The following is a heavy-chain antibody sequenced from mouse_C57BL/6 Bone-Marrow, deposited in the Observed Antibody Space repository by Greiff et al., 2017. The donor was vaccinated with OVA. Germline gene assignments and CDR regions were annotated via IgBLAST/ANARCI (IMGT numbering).Heavy chain of an antibody. Sequence: VMLVESGAELARPGASVKMSCKASGYTFTSYTMHWVKQRPGQGLEWIGYINPSSGYTKYNQKFKDKATLTADESSSTAYMQLSSLTSEDSAVYYCAKGFAYWGQGTLVTVSA. CDR1: GYTFTSYT. V-gene: IGHV1-4*01. J-gene: IGHJ3*01. CDR2: INPSSGYT. CDR3: AKGFAY.